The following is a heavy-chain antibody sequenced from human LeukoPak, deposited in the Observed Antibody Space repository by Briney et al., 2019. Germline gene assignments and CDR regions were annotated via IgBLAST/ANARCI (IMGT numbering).Heavy chain of an antibody. CDR3: AKDAAAGRTHYYYMDV. J-gene: IGHJ6*03. CDR1: GFTFSSYS. Sequence: PGGSLRLSCAASGFTFSSYSINWVRQAPGKGLEWVSGISWNSGSIGYADSVKGRFTISRDNAKNSLYLQMNSLRAEDTALYYCAKDAAAGRTHYYYMDVWGKGTTVTISS. CDR2: ISWNSGSI. D-gene: IGHD6-13*01. V-gene: IGHV3-9*01.